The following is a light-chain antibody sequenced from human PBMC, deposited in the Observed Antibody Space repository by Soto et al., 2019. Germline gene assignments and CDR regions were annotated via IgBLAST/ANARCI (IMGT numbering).Light chain of an antibody. J-gene: IGKJ3*01. CDR2: AAS. V-gene: IGKV1-39*01. CDR1: QSISSY. Sequence: DIQMTQSPSSLSASVGDRVTITCRASQSISSYLNWYQQKPGKAPKLLIYAASSLQSGVPSRISGSVSEPDFPPTISSLQPDYVATYYCQNIYSTPLPFGPGTKVD. CDR3: QNIYSTPLP.